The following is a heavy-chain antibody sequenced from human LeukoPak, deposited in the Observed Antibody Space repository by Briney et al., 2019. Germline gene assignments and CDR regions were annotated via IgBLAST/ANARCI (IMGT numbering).Heavy chain of an antibody. Sequence: SETLSLXCTVSGGSISSSSYYWGWIRQPPGKGLEWIGSIYYSGSTYYNPSLKSRVTISVDTSKNQFSLKLSSVTAADTAVYYCARTWIQLWLLYYWGQGTLVTVSS. CDR3: ARTWIQLWLLYY. V-gene: IGHV4-39*01. D-gene: IGHD5-18*01. CDR1: GGSISSSSYY. CDR2: IYYSGST. J-gene: IGHJ4*02.